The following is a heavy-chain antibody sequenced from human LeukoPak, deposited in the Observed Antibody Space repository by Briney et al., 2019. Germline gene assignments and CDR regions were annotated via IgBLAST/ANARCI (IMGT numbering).Heavy chain of an antibody. V-gene: IGHV4-34*01. D-gene: IGHD2-2*01. Sequence: SETLSLTCAVYGGSFSGYYWSWIRQPPGKGLEWIGEINHSGSTNYNPSLKSRVTISVDTSKNQFSLKLSSVTAADTAVYYCARERPSCSGWFDPWGQGTLVTVSS. J-gene: IGHJ5*02. CDR1: GGSFSGYY. CDR3: ARERPSCSGWFDP. CDR2: INHSGST.